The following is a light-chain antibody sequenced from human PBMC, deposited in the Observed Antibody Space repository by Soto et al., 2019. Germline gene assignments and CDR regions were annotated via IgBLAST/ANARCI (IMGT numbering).Light chain of an antibody. J-gene: IGKJ4*01. CDR3: QQDNSFPFT. V-gene: IGKV1-12*01. CDR2: AAS. Sequence: DFQMTQSPSSVSASVGDRVTITCRASQGLSSWLARYQQKPGKAPKLLIYAASSLQSGVPSRFSGSGSGTDFTLTISSLQPEDVATDYCQQDNSFPFTFGGGTKVEIK. CDR1: QGLSSW.